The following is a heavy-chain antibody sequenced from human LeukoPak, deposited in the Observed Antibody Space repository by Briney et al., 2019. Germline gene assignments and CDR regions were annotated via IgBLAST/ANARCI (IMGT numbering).Heavy chain of an antibody. CDR3: AREGIAATADY. Sequence: PGGSLRLSCAASGFTFSSYSMHWVRQAPGKGLEWVANIKQDGSEKYYVDSVKGRFTISRDNAKNSLYLQMNSLRAEDTAVYYCAREGIAATADYWGQGTLVTVSS. J-gene: IGHJ4*02. V-gene: IGHV3-7*01. CDR1: GFTFSSYS. D-gene: IGHD6-13*01. CDR2: IKQDGSEK.